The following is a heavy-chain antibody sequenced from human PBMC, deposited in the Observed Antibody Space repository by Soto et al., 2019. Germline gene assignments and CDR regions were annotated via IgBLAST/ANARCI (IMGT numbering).Heavy chain of an antibody. CDR3: ASRKLRKALGYCSSTSCYAGMDV. CDR2: ISGSGGST. CDR1: GFTFSSYA. Sequence: GGSLRLSCAASGFTFSSYAMSWVRQAPGKGLEWVSAISGSGGSTYYADSVKGRFTISRDNSKNTLYLQMNSLRAGDTAVYYCASRKLRKALGYCSSTSCYAGMDVWGQGTTVTVSS. D-gene: IGHD2-2*01. V-gene: IGHV3-23*01. J-gene: IGHJ6*02.